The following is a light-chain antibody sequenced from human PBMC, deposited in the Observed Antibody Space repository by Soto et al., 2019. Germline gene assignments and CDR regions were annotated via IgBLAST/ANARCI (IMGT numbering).Light chain of an antibody. Sequence: EIVLTQSPGTLSLSPGERATLSCRASQSVSSNYLAWYKQKPGQAPRLLIYDASSRATGIPDRFSCSGSGTDFTLTISRLEPEDFEVYYCQRYGSSPLTFGGGTKLEIK. J-gene: IGKJ4*01. CDR3: QRYGSSPLT. V-gene: IGKV3-20*01. CDR1: QSVSSNY. CDR2: DAS.